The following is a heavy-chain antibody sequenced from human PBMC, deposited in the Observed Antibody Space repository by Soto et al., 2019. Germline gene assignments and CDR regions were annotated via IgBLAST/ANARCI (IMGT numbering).Heavy chain of an antibody. J-gene: IGHJ4*02. CDR1: GFTVSSNY. Sequence: PGGSLRLSCAASGFTVSSNYMSWVRQAPGKGLEWVSVIYSGGSTYYADSVKGRFTISRDNSKNTLYLQMNSLRAEDTAVYYCARDFPRAFYSSGWRGPAAPGYWGQGTLVTVSS. CDR2: IYSGGST. D-gene: IGHD6-19*01. CDR3: ARDFPRAFYSSGWRGPAAPGY. V-gene: IGHV3-53*01.